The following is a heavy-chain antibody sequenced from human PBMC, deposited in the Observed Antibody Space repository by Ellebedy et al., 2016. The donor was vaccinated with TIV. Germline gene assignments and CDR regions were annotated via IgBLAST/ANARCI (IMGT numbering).Heavy chain of an antibody. CDR2: ISYDGSNK. J-gene: IGHJ4*02. CDR3: ARGELEYTTSTGYFDY. V-gene: IGHV3-30-3*01. CDR1: GFTFSTYA. D-gene: IGHD6-6*01. Sequence: PGGSLRLSCAASGFTFSTYAMHWVRQAPGKGLEWVAVISYDGSNKYYADSVKGRFTISRDNSKNTLYLQMISLRTEDTAIYYCARGELEYTTSTGYFDYWGQGTLVTVSS.